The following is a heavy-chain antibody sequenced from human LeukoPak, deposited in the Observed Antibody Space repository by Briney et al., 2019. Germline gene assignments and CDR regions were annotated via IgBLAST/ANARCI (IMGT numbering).Heavy chain of an antibody. CDR2: VVPMFGIR. CDR3: ATEPSRSYSFDHLDF. Sequence: PTASVKVSCKTSGGTFNNYAISWVRQAPGQGLEWMGRVVPMFGIRNYPQTFRGRVNITADKVTNTVYMELRSLRAEDTAIYYCATEPSRSYSFDHLDFWGLGTPVTVSS. J-gene: IGHJ4*02. V-gene: IGHV1-69*04. D-gene: IGHD5-12*01. CDR1: GGTFNNYA.